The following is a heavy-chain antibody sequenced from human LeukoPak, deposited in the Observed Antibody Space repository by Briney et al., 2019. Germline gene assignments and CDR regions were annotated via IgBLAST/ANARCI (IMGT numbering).Heavy chain of an antibody. CDR3: ARGSTYYDSSGQVPFDY. J-gene: IGHJ4*02. V-gene: IGHV3-48*01. Sequence: GGSLRLSCAASGFTFSTYSMNWVRQAPGKGLEWVSYISSSSSTIYYADSVKGRFTISRDNAKNLLYLQMNSLRAEDTAVYYCARGSTYYDSSGQVPFDYWGQGTLVTVSS. D-gene: IGHD3-22*01. CDR2: ISSSSSTI. CDR1: GFTFSTYS.